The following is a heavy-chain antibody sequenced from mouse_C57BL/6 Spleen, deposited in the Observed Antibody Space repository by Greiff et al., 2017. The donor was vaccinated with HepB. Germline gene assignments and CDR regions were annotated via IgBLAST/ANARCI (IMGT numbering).Heavy chain of an antibody. CDR1: GFTFSDYY. CDR3: ARGRTGGYYFDY. V-gene: IGHV5-16*01. J-gene: IGHJ2*01. Sequence: DVKLVESEGGLVQPGSSMKLSCTASGFTFSDYYMAWVRQVPEKGLEWVANINYDGSSTYYLDSLKSRFIISRDNAKNILYLQMSSLKSEDTATYYCARGRTGGYYFDYWGQGTTLTVSS. D-gene: IGHD4-1*01. CDR2: INYDGSST.